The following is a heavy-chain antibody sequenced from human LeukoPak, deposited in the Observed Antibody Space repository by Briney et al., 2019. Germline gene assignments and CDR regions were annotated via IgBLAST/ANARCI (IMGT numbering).Heavy chain of an antibody. Sequence: GGSLRLSCAASGFTFSSYAMNWVRQAPGKGLEWISSISGSGDNTYYADSVKGRFTISRDNSKNTLYLQMNSLRAEDTAVYYCAKDRSGYSYGHYYYYYMDVWGKGTTVTVSS. CDR2: ISGSGDNT. V-gene: IGHV3-23*01. CDR3: AKDRSGYSYGHYYYYYMDV. D-gene: IGHD5-18*01. CDR1: GFTFSSYA. J-gene: IGHJ6*03.